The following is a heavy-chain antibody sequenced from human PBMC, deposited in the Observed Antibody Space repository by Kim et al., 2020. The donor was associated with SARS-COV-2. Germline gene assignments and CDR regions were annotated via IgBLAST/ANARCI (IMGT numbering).Heavy chain of an antibody. CDR3: ARDAVAGGFDY. V-gene: IGHV4-31*02. Sequence: TYYNPSLKSRVTISVDTSKNQFSLKLSSVTAADTAVYYCARDAVAGGFDYWGQGTLVTVSS. J-gene: IGHJ4*02. CDR2: T. D-gene: IGHD6-19*01.